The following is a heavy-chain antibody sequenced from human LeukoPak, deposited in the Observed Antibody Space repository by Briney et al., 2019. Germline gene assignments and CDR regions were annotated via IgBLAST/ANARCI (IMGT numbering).Heavy chain of an antibody. D-gene: IGHD6-13*01. V-gene: IGHV3-30*18. J-gene: IGHJ4*02. CDR3: AKDLSSSWSIDY. Sequence: GGSLRLSCAASGFTFSSYGIHWVRQAPGKGLEWVAIISYDGSNKYYADSVKGRFTISRDNPKNTLYLQMNSLRAEDTAVYYCAKDLSSSWSIDYWGQGTLVTVSS. CDR1: GFTFSSYG. CDR2: ISYDGSNK.